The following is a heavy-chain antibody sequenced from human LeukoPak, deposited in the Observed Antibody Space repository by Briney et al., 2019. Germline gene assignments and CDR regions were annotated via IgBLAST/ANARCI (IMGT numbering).Heavy chain of an antibody. CDR3: ARGGDYDILTGYDDTGTSRNNWFDP. J-gene: IGHJ5*02. CDR2: ISYDGSNK. V-gene: IGHV3-30-3*01. CDR1: GFTFSSYA. Sequence: GGSLRLSCAASGFTFSSYAMHWVRQAPGKGLEWVAVISYDGSNKYYADSVKGRFTISRDNSKNTLYLQMNSLRAEDTAVYYCARGGDYDILTGYDDTGTSRNNWFDPWGQGTLVTVSS. D-gene: IGHD3-9*01.